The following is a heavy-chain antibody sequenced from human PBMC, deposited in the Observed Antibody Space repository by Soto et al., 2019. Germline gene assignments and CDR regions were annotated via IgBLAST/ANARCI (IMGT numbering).Heavy chain of an antibody. CDR3: ARDLRAARGRYYYYYYMDV. Sequence: ASVKVSCKASGYTFTSYAMHWVRQAPGQRLEWMGWINAGNGNTKYSQKFQGRVTITRDTSASTAYMELSSLRSEDTAVYYCARDLRAARGRYYYYYYMDVWGKGTTVTVSS. J-gene: IGHJ6*03. CDR2: INAGNGNT. CDR1: GYTFTSYA. D-gene: IGHD6-13*01. V-gene: IGHV1-3*01.